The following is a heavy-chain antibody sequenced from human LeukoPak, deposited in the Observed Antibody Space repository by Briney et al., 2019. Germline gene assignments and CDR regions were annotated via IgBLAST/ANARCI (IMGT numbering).Heavy chain of an antibody. D-gene: IGHD3-10*01. CDR3: ARGSITMVRGVTA. CDR2: IYYSGST. CDR1: GGSISSYY. J-gene: IGHJ5*02. V-gene: IGHV4-30-4*08. Sequence: SETLSLTCTVSGGSISSYYWSWIRQPPGKGLEWIGYIYYSGSTYYNPSLKSRVTISVDTSKNQFSLKLSSVTAADTAVYYCARGSITMVRGVTAWGQGTLVTVSS.